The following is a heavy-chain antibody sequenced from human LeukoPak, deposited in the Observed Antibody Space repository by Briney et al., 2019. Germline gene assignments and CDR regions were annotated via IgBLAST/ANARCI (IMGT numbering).Heavy chain of an antibody. Sequence: ASVKVSCKASGYTFTGYYMHWVRQAPGRGLEWMGWINPNSGGTNYAQKFQGRVTMTRDTSISTAYMELSRLRSDDTAVYYCARDYVGSSSWYDYWGQGTLVTVSS. CDR3: ARDYVGSSSWYDY. CDR2: INPNSGGT. CDR1: GYTFTGYY. D-gene: IGHD6-13*01. V-gene: IGHV1-2*02. J-gene: IGHJ4*02.